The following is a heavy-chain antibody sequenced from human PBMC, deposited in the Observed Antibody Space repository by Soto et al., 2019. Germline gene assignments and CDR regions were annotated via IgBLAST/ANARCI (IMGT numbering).Heavy chain of an antibody. V-gene: IGHV1-8*01. CDR1: GDTFTTYD. J-gene: IGHJ4*02. Sequence: ASVKVSCKASGDTFTTYDINLVRHATGHGLEWMGWINPNSGNIGYAQRFQGRVTMTRDTAIRTAYMEVSSLRSDDTAVYYCARGRASGSYYLLDYWGQGTLVTVYS. CDR2: INPNSGNI. D-gene: IGHD3-10*01. CDR3: ARGRASGSYYLLDY.